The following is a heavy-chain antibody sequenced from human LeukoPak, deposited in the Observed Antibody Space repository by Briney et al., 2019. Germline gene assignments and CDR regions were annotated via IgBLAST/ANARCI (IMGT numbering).Heavy chain of an antibody. CDR1: GFIFSSYA. Sequence: GGSLRLSCAASGFIFSSYAMTWVRQAPGKGLEWVSAIGGSGAGTYYADSVKGRFTISRDNSRNTLYLQMNSLRVEDTAVYYCAKNGGDSYGTGHFDYWGQGTLVTVSS. V-gene: IGHV3-23*01. CDR2: IGGSGAGT. J-gene: IGHJ4*02. D-gene: IGHD5-18*01. CDR3: AKNGGDSYGTGHFDY.